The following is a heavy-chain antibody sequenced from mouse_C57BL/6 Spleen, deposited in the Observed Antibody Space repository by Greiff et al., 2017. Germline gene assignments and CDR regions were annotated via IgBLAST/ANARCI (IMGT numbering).Heavy chain of an antibody. Sequence: QVQLQQSGAELVRPGASVTLSCKASGYTFTDYEMHWVKQTPVHGLEWIGAIDPETGGTAYNQKFKGKAILTADKSSSTAYMELRSLTSEDSAVYYCTRRKDSNYVGEYWGQGTTLTVSS. CDR2: IDPETGGT. V-gene: IGHV1-15*01. CDR3: TRRKDSNYVGEY. D-gene: IGHD2-5*01. J-gene: IGHJ2*01. CDR1: GYTFTDYE.